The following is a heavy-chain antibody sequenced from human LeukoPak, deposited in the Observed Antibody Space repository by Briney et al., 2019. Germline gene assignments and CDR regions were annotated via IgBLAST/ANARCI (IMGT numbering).Heavy chain of an antibody. CDR1: GGSISSYY. V-gene: IGHV4-4*07. CDR3: ARVPYYDSSGYYSDAFDI. D-gene: IGHD3-22*01. CDR2: IYTSGST. Sequence: SETLSLTCTVSGGSISSYYWSWIRQPAGKGLEWIGRIYTSGSTNYNPSLKSRVTMSVDTSKNQFSVKLSSVTAADTAVYYCARVPYYDSSGYYSDAFDIWGQGTMVTVSS. J-gene: IGHJ3*02.